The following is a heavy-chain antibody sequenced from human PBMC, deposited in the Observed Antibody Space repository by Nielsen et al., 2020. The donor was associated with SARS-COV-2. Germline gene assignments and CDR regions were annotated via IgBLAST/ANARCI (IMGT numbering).Heavy chain of an antibody. CDR2: INTNTGNP. Sequence: ASVKVSCKASGYTFTSYAMNWVRQAPGQGLEWMGWINTNTGNPTYAQGFTGRFVSSLDTSVSTAYLQISSLKAEDTAVYYCARGGLAYYYDSSGPHYWGQGTLVTVSS. CDR3: ARGGLAYYYDSSGPHY. D-gene: IGHD3-22*01. V-gene: IGHV7-4-1*02. CDR1: GYTFTSYA. J-gene: IGHJ4*02.